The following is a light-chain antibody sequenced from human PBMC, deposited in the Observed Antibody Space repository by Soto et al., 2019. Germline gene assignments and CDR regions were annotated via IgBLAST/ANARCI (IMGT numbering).Light chain of an antibody. Sequence: VLTQPASVSGSPGQSITISCTGTSSDVGGYNYVSWYRQHPGKAPKLMIYEVRNRPSGVSNRFSGSKSGNTASLTISGLQAEDEADYYCSSYTRSSTLIFGIGTKVTVL. CDR2: EVR. J-gene: IGLJ1*01. V-gene: IGLV2-14*01. CDR1: SSDVGGYNY. CDR3: SSYTRSSTLI.